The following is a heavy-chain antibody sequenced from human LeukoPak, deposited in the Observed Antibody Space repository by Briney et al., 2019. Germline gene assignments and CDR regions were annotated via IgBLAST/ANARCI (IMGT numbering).Heavy chain of an antibody. CDR1: GFTFSSYA. D-gene: IGHD6-13*01. CDR2: ISYDGSNK. J-gene: IGHJ4*02. Sequence: GGSLRLSCAASGFTFSSYAMHWVRQAPGKGLEWVAVISYDGSNKYYADSVKGRLTISRDNSKNTLYLQMNSLRAEDTAVYYCARGAYSSSWLNFDYWGQGTLVTVSS. V-gene: IGHV3-30*04. CDR3: ARGAYSSSWLNFDY.